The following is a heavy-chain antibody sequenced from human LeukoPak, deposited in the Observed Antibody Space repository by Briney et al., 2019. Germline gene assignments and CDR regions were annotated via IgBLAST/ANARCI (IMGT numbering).Heavy chain of an antibody. CDR2: INPNSGGT. J-gene: IGHJ3*02. V-gene: IGHV1-2*06. CDR1: GYTFTGYY. D-gene: IGHD6-13*01. CDR3: AREGFSSSWGHAFDI. Sequence: ASVKVSCKASGYTFTGYYMHWVRQAPGQGLEWMGRINPNSGGTNYAQKFQGRVTMTRDTSISTAYMELSRLRSDDTAVYYCAREGFSSSWGHAFDIWGQGTMVTVSS.